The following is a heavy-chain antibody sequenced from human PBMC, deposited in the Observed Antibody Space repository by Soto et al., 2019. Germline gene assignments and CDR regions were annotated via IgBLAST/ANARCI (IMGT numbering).Heavy chain of an antibody. CDR3: ARGGPFGELLSELNYFDY. Sequence: PGESLKISCKGSGYSFTSYWIGWVRQMPGKGLEWMGIIYPGDSDTRYSPSFQGQVTISADKSISTAYLQWSSLKASDTAMYYCARGGPFGELLSELNYFDYWGQGTLVTVSS. CDR1: GYSFTSYW. CDR2: IYPGDSDT. D-gene: IGHD3-10*01. V-gene: IGHV5-51*01. J-gene: IGHJ4*02.